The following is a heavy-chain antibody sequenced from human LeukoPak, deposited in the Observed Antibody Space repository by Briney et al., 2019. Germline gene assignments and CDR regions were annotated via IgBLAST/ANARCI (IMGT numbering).Heavy chain of an antibody. D-gene: IGHD6-13*01. CDR2: INHSGST. J-gene: IGHJ4*02. CDR3: ARDRNSSWKDY. CDR1: GGSFSGYY. V-gene: IGHV4-34*01. Sequence: SETLSLTCAVYGGSFSGYYWSWIRQPPGKGLEWIGEINHSGSTNYNPSLKSRVTISVDTSKNQFSLKLSSVTAADTAVCYCARDRNSSWKDYWGQGTLVTVSS.